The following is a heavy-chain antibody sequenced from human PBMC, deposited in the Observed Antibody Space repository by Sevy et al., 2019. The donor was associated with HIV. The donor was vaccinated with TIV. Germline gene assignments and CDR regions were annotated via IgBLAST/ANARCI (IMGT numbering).Heavy chain of an antibody. CDR2: IYHSGST. CDR1: GGSISSGGYS. CDR3: ARGSGAFDI. J-gene: IGHJ3*02. Sequence: SETLSLTCAVSGGSISSGGYSWSWIRQPPGKGLEWIGYIYHSGSTYYNPSLKSRVTISVDRSKNQFSLKLSSVTAADTAVYYCARGSGAFDIWVQGTMVTVSS. D-gene: IGHD1-26*01. V-gene: IGHV4-30-2*01.